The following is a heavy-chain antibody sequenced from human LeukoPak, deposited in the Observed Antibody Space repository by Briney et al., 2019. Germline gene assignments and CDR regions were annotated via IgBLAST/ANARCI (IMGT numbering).Heavy chain of an antibody. V-gene: IGHV3-7*01. CDR2: ITQGGSEK. CDR1: GFTLSNRW. J-gene: IGHJ1*01. Sequence: GGSLRLSCEASGFTLSNRWMTWVRQAPGKGLEWVATITQGGSEKYYVDSVKGRFTISGDNAKNSLYLQMNSLRAEDTAVYYCARDPFEHWGQGTLVTVSS. CDR3: ARDPFEH.